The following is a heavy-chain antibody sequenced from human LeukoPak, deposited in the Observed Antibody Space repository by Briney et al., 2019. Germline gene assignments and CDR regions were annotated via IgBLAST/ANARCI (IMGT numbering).Heavy chain of an antibody. Sequence: GGSLRLSCAASGFTFSTYAMHWVRQAPDKGLDWVAAIAHDGTNKYYADSVKGRFTISRDNSKNTLYLQMNSLRTEETAVYYCARDTAGPPAYWGQGTLVTVSP. CDR2: IAHDGTNK. CDR3: ARDTAGPPAY. V-gene: IGHV3-30-3*01. J-gene: IGHJ4*02. D-gene: IGHD5-18*01. CDR1: GFTFSTYA.